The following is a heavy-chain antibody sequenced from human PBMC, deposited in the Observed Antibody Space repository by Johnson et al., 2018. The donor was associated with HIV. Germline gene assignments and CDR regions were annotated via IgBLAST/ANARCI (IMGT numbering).Heavy chain of an antibody. J-gene: IGHJ3*02. Sequence: QLVESGGGLVQPGRSLRLSCAASGFTFDDYAMHWVRQAPGKGLEWVAVISYDGSNKYYADSVKGRFTISRDNSKNTLYLQMNSLRAEDTAVYYCAKDAHDIAVAVDIWGQGTMVTVSS. D-gene: IGHD6-19*01. V-gene: IGHV3-30-3*01. CDR3: AKDAHDIAVAVDI. CDR1: GFTFDDYA. CDR2: ISYDGSNK.